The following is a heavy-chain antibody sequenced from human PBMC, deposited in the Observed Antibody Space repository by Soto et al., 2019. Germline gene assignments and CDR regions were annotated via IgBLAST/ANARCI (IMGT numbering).Heavy chain of an antibody. CDR1: GYTFTSYG. J-gene: IGHJ4*02. Sequence: QVQLVQSGAEVKKPGASVKVSCKASGYTFTSYGISWVRQAPGQGLEWMGWISAYNGNTNCAQKLQGRVTMTTDTSTSTAYMELRSLRSDDTAVYYCAGDLGYCSGGSCYRPIDYWGQGTLVTVSS. CDR2: ISAYNGNT. V-gene: IGHV1-18*01. D-gene: IGHD2-15*01. CDR3: AGDLGYCSGGSCYRPIDY.